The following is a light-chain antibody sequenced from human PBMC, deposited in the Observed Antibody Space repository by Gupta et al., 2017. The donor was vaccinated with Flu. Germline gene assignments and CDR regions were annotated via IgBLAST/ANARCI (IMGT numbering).Light chain of an antibody. CDR2: DAS. V-gene: IGKV3-11*01. J-gene: IGKJ4*01. Sequence: EIVLTQPPATLSLSPGERATLSCRASQSVNSYLAWYQQKPGQAPRLLIYDASNRATGIPDRFSGSGSGTDFTLTISSLEPEDFAVYYCQQRSNWPPLTFGGGTKVEIK. CDR3: QQRSNWPPLT. CDR1: QSVNSY.